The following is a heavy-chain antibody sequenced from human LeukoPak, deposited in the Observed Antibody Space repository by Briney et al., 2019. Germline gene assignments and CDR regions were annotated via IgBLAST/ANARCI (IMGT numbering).Heavy chain of an antibody. V-gene: IGHV3-23*01. CDR3: AGASYDFWSGYTDY. Sequence: GGSLRLSCAASGFTFSSYAMSWVRQAPGKGLEWVSAISGSGGSTYYADSVKGRFTISRDNSKSTLYLQMNSLRAEDTAVFYCAGASYDFWSGYTDYWGQGTLVTVSS. CDR1: GFTFSSYA. J-gene: IGHJ4*02. D-gene: IGHD3-3*01. CDR2: ISGSGGST.